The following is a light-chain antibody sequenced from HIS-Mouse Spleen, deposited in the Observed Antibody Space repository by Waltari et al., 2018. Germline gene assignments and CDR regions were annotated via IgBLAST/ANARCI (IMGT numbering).Light chain of an antibody. J-gene: IGLJ2*01. CDR1: RLRSHY. Sequence: SSELTQEPAVSVALGQTVRITCQGDRLRSHYESWYQQKQGQAPVLGIYGKNNRPSGIPDRFSGSSSGNTASLTITGAQAEDEADYYCNSRDSSGNRVVFGGGTKLTVL. V-gene: IGLV3-19*01. CDR2: GKN. CDR3: NSRDSSGNRVV.